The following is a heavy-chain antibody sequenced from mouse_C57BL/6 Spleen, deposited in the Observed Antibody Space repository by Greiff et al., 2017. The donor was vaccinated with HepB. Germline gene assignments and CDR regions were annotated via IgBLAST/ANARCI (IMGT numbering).Heavy chain of an antibody. CDR1: GYAFSSSW. CDR2: IYPGDGDT. CDR3: AKESFYYYAMDY. V-gene: IGHV1-82*01. Sequence: VQLLQSGPELVKPGASVKISCKASGYAFSSSWMNWVKQRPGKGLEWIGRIYPGDGDTNYNGKFKGKATLTADKSSSTAYMQLSSLTSEDSAVYFCAKESFYYYAMDYWGQGTSVTVSS. J-gene: IGHJ4*01.